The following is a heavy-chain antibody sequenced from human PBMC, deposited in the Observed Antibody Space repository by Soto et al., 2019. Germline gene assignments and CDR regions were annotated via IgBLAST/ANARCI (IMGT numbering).Heavy chain of an antibody. D-gene: IGHD6-13*01. CDR3: ARSPGYSSSRFDY. CDR1: GGSISSYY. V-gene: IGHV4-59*01. Sequence: SETLSLTCTVSGGSISSYYWSWIRQPPGKGLEWIGYIYYSGSTNYNPSLKSRVTISVDTSKNQFSLKLSSVTAADTAVYYCARSPGYSSSRFDYWGHGILVTVSS. J-gene: IGHJ4*01. CDR2: IYYSGST.